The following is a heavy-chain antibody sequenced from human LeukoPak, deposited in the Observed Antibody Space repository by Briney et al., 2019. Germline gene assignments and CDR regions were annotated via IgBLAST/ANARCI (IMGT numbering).Heavy chain of an antibody. Sequence: SQTLSLTCTVSGDSISSGGYYWSWIRQHPGKSLEWIGYISYSGNTYYSPSLKSRAAISADTPKNQFSLKLSSTTAADTAVYYCARAPVATPSEFDYWGQGTLVTVSS. J-gene: IGHJ4*02. CDR1: GDSISSGGYY. V-gene: IGHV4-31*03. CDR3: ARAPVATPSEFDY. CDR2: ISYSGNT. D-gene: IGHD5-12*01.